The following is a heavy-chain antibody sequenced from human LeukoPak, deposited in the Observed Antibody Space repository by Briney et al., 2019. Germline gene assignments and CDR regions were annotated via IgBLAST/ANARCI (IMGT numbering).Heavy chain of an antibody. Sequence: GGSLRLSCAASGFTFSSYEMNWVRRAPGKGLEWVSYISSSGSTIYYADSVKGRFTISRDNAKNSLYLQMNSLRAEDTAVYYCARAPGYSGYVDYFDYWGQGTLVTVSS. CDR2: ISSSGSTI. CDR3: ARAPGYSGYVDYFDY. V-gene: IGHV3-48*03. CDR1: GFTFSSYE. J-gene: IGHJ4*02. D-gene: IGHD5-12*01.